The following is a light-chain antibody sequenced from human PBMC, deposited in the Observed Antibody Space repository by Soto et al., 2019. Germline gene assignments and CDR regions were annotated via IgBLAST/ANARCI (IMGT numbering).Light chain of an antibody. Sequence: FPIPQCPLTLSASLGDSVTITCRASQNIRSRLAWFQQKPGKAPKLLIYDASSLESEVPPRFSGSGSGTDFTLAISSLQPEDCATYYCIQDINYPWTFGQGTRWIS. CDR2: DAS. J-gene: IGKJ1*01. V-gene: IGKV1-5*01. CDR1: QNIRSR. CDR3: IQDINYPWT.